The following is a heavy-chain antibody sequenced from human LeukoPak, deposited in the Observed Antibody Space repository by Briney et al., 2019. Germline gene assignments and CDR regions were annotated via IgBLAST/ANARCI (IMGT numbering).Heavy chain of an antibody. V-gene: IGHV3-7*01. J-gene: IGHJ6*02. CDR3: ARSRAYSYGPKAPMDV. CDR2: IKQDGSEK. Sequence: GGSLRLSCAASGFTFSSYWMSWVRQAPGKGLEWVANIKQDGSEKYYVDSVKGRFTISRDNAKNSLYLQMNSLRAEDTAVYYCARSRAYSYGPKAPMDVWGQGTTVTVSS. D-gene: IGHD5-18*01. CDR1: GFTFSSYW.